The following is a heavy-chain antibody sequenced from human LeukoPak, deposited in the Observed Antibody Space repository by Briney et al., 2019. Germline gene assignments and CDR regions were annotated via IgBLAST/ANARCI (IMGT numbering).Heavy chain of an antibody. CDR2: IYSGGST. V-gene: IGHV3-66*04. CDR1: GFTVSSNY. D-gene: IGHD6-19*01. CDR3: ARQGPRAVAGRVAS. J-gene: IGHJ4*02. Sequence: QPGGSLRLSCAASGFTVSSNYMSWVRQAPGKGLEWVSVIYSGGSTYYADSVKGRFTISRDNSKNTLYLQMNSLRAEDTAVYYCARQGPRAVAGRVASGGQGTRVTGSS.